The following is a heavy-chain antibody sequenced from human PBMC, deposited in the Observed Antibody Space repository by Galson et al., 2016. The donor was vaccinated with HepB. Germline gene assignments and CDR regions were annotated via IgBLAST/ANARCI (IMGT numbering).Heavy chain of an antibody. Sequence: SLRLSCAASGFIVSSNDMSWVRQAPGKGLEWVSYISSGSSAIYYADSVKGRFTISRDNAKNSVYLQMNSLRDEDTAVYYCARDGGGGYNLDYWGQGTLVTVSS. CDR1: GFIVSSND. D-gene: IGHD5-24*01. CDR3: ARDGGGGYNLDY. J-gene: IGHJ4*02. V-gene: IGHV3-48*02. CDR2: ISSGSSAI.